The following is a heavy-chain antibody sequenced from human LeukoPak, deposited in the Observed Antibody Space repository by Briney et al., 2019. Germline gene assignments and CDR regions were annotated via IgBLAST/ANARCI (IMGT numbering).Heavy chain of an antibody. Sequence: VASVKVSCKASGGTLSSYAISWVRQAPGQGLEWMGGIIPMFGTADYGQKFQGRVTITADGSTRTAYMELSSLRSEDTAVYYCARGSSGYTLWGQGTLVTVSS. CDR1: GGTLSSYA. CDR3: ARGSSGYTL. J-gene: IGHJ4*02. CDR2: IIPMFGTA. V-gene: IGHV1-69*13. D-gene: IGHD3-22*01.